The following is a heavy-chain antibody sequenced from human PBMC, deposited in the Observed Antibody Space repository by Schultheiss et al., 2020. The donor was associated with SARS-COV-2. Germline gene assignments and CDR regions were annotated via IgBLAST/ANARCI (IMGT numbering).Heavy chain of an antibody. V-gene: IGHV3-30*14. J-gene: IGHJ4*02. CDR1: GFTFSSYA. D-gene: IGHD5-18*01. Sequence: GGSLRLSCAASGFTFSSYAMHWVRQAPGKGLEWVAVTSYIGDIRFYVDSLKGRFTISRDNSKNTLYLQMNSLRAEDTAVYYCATEGYQGGFDYWGQGTLVTVSS. CDR2: TSYIGDIR. CDR3: ATEGYQGGFDY.